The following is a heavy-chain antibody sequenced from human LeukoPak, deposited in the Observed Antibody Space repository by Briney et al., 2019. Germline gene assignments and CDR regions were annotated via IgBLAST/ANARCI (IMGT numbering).Heavy chain of an antibody. D-gene: IGHD1-26*01. CDR3: VGARRMWLFDY. J-gene: IGHJ4*02. CDR2: IRYDGGNK. Sequence: PGGSLRLSCAASGFTFSSYGMHWVRQAPGKGLEWVAFIRYDGGNKYYADSVKGRFTISRDNSKNTLYLQMNSLRAEDTAVYYCVGARRMWLFDYWGQGTLVTVSS. CDR1: GFTFSSYG. V-gene: IGHV3-30*02.